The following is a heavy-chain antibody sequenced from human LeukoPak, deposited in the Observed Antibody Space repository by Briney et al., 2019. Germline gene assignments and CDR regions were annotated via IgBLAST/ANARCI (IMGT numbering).Heavy chain of an antibody. J-gene: IGHJ5*02. CDR1: GYTFTKYL. Sequence: ASVKVSCKTSGYTFTKYLIRWVRQAPGQGLEWVGTINPNGDATNYAQRLQGRLTLTQDTSTSTVYMELRGLTSDDTAVYYCARPLFCAFDNCGYWLDPWGPGTLVTVSS. CDR2: INPNGDAT. V-gene: IGHV1-46*01. D-gene: IGHD1-20*01. CDR3: ARPLFCAFDNCGYWLDP.